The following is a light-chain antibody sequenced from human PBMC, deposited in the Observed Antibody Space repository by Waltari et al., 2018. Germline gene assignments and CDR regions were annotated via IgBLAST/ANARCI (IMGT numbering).Light chain of an antibody. J-gene: IGLJ2*01. CDR2: NTN. V-gene: IGLV7-43*01. Sequence: QTVVTQEPSLTVSPGGTVTLTCASSTGAVTINYYPNWIQQRPGQAPRALIYNTNNKYSWTPARFSGSLLGGKAALTLSRAQPEDEADYYCLLYYSGGARVFGGGTKLTVL. CDR1: TGAVTINYY. CDR3: LLYYSGGARV.